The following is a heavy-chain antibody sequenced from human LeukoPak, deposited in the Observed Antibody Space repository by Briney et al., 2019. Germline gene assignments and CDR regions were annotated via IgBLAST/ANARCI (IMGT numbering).Heavy chain of an antibody. CDR3: ARGSTGYSSGWGWVARTSFDY. J-gene: IGHJ4*02. CDR2: IFYSGTT. V-gene: IGHV4-30-2*06. CDR1: GGSISSGDSS. Sequence: SETLSLTCAVSGGSISSGDSSWSWIRQSPGKGLQCIGYIFYSGTTYYNPSLKSRVTISVDGAKNQFSLKLSSVTAADTAVYYCARGSTGYSSGWGWVARTSFDYWGQGTLVTVSS. D-gene: IGHD6-19*01.